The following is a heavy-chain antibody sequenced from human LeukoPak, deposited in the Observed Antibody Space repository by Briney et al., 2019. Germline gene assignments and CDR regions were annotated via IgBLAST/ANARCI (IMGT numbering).Heavy chain of an antibody. Sequence: ASVKVSCKASGYTFTGCYMHWVRQAPGQGLEWMGWINPNSGGTNYAQKFQGRVTMTRDTSISTAYMELSRLRSDDTAVYYCARVDYYYDSSGYFDYWGQGTLVTVSS. V-gene: IGHV1-2*02. CDR2: INPNSGGT. CDR1: GYTFTGCY. D-gene: IGHD3-22*01. J-gene: IGHJ4*02. CDR3: ARVDYYYDSSGYFDY.